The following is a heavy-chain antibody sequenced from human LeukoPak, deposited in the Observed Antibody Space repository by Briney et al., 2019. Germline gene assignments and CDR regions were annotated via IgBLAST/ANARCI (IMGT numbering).Heavy chain of an antibody. CDR1: GGSFSGYY. J-gene: IGHJ4*02. Sequence: PSETLSLTCAVYGGSFSGYYWSWIRQPPGKGLEWIGYIYYSGSTNYNPSLKSRVTISVDTSKNQFSLKLSSVTAADTAVYYCVRQDCTSSSCYPAYWGQGTLVTVSS. V-gene: IGHV4-59*01. D-gene: IGHD2-2*01. CDR2: IYYSGST. CDR3: VRQDCTSSSCYPAY.